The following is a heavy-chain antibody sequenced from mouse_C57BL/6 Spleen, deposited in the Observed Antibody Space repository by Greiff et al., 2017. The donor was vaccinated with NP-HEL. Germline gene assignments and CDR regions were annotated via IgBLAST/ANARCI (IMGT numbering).Heavy chain of an antibody. Sequence: EVKLMESGGGLVKPGGSLKLSCAASGFTFSSYAMSWVRQTPEKRLEWVATISDGGSYTYYPDNVKGRFTISRDNAKNNLYLQMSHLKSEDTAMYYCARDQNFYWYFDVWGTGTTVTVSS. CDR3: ARDQNFYWYFDV. V-gene: IGHV5-4*01. CDR1: GFTFSSYA. J-gene: IGHJ1*03. CDR2: ISDGGSYT.